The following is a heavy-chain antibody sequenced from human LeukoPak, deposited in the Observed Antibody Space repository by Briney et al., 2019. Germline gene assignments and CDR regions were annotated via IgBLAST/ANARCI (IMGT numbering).Heavy chain of an antibody. V-gene: IGHV1-18*01. CDR3: AREPHSSSWYSHYFDY. CDR1: GYTFTSYG. D-gene: IGHD6-13*01. J-gene: IGHJ4*02. Sequence: ASVKVSCKASGYTFTSYGISWVRQAPGQGLEWMGWISAYNGNTNYAQKLQGRVTMTTDTSTSTAYMELRSLRSDDTAVYYCAREPHSSSWYSHYFDYWGQGTLVTVSS. CDR2: ISAYNGNT.